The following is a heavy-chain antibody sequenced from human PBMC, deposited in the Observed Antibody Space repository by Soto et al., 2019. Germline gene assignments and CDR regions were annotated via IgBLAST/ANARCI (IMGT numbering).Heavy chain of an antibody. V-gene: IGHV1-18*04. CDR2: ISGYNGNT. CDR3: ARDREYYYDSSGNYYYHSGMDV. D-gene: IGHD3-22*01. Sequence: QVQLVESGAEVKKPGASVKVSCKASGYTFTNYGISWVRQAPGQWLEWMGWISGYNGNTKYAQKFQGRVTMTTDTPTNTAYMDLRSLRSDDTAVYYCARDREYYYDSSGNYYYHSGMDVWGQGTKVTVS. CDR1: GYTFTNYG. J-gene: IGHJ6*02.